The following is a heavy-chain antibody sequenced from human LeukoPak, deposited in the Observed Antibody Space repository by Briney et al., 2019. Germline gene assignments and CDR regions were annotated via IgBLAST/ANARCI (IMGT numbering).Heavy chain of an antibody. Sequence: GGSLRLSCAASGFTFSSYEMNWVRQAPGKGLEWVSAISGSGGSTYYADSVKGRFTISRDNSKNTLYLQMNSLRAEDTAVYYCAKLVYDYVWGSYRPTNYFDYWGQGTLVTVSS. V-gene: IGHV3-23*01. J-gene: IGHJ4*02. CDR1: GFTFSSYE. CDR3: AKLVYDYVWGSYRPTNYFDY. CDR2: ISGSGGST. D-gene: IGHD3-16*02.